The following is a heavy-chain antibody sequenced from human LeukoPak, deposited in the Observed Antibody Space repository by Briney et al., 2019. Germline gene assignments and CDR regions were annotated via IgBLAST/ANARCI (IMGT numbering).Heavy chain of an antibody. CDR1: GFTFSSYW. V-gene: IGHV3-7*01. Sequence: GGPLRLSCAASGFTFSSYWMSWVRQAPGKGLEWVANIKQDGSEKYYVDSVKGRFTISRDNAKNSLYLQMNSLRAEDTAVYYCARGEYYYDSSGYYCFDYWGQGTLVTVSS. D-gene: IGHD3-22*01. CDR2: IKQDGSEK. J-gene: IGHJ4*02. CDR3: ARGEYYYDSSGYYCFDY.